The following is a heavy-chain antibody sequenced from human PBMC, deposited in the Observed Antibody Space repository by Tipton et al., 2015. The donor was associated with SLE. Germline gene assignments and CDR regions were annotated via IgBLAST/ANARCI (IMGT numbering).Heavy chain of an antibody. D-gene: IGHD3-3*01. V-gene: IGHV1-18*01. Sequence: QLVQSGAEVKKPGSSVKVSCKASGGTFSSYAISWVRQAPGQGPEWMGWISAYNGNTNYAQKLQGRVTMTTDTSTSTAHMELRSLRSDDTALYYCVRINDFWSAYHDYWGQGTLVTVSS. CDR1: GGTFSSYA. J-gene: IGHJ4*02. CDR3: VRINDFWSAYHDY. CDR2: ISAYNGNT.